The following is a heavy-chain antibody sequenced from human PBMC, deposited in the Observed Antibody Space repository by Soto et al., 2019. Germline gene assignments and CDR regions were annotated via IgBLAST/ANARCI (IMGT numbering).Heavy chain of an antibody. D-gene: IGHD6-19*01. J-gene: IGHJ3*02. Sequence: EVQLLESGGGLVQPGGSLRLSCAASGFTFSNYAMSWVRQAPGKGLEWVSGISYSGVNTYYADSVKGRFTISRDNSKSTLYLQLDSLRAEDTAVYSCAKDRSRGWYRAFDIWGQGTMVTVSS. V-gene: IGHV3-23*01. CDR3: AKDRSRGWYRAFDI. CDR1: GFTFSNYA. CDR2: ISYSGVNT.